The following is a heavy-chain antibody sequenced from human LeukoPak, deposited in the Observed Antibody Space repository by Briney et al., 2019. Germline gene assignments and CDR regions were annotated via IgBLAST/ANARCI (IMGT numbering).Heavy chain of an antibody. CDR1: GFTFSSYA. J-gene: IGHJ4*02. CDR3: ASNMELRQSLD. D-gene: IGHD1-7*01. Sequence: GGSLRLSCAASGFTFSSYAMSWVRQAPGKGLEWVSAISGSGGSTYYADSVKGRFTISRDNSKNTPYLQMNGLRAEDTAVYYCASNMELRQSLDWGQGTLVTVSS. V-gene: IGHV3-23*01. CDR2: ISGSGGST.